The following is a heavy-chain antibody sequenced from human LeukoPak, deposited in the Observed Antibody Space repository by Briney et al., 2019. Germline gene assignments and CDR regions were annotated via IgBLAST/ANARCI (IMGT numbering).Heavy chain of an antibody. CDR1: GYSISSYY. V-gene: IGHV4-59*01. CDR2: IYYSGST. Sequence: PSETLSLTCTVSGYSISSYYWSWIRQPPGKGLEWIGYIYYSGSTNYNPSLKSRVTISVDTSKNQFSLKLSSVTAADTAVYYCAREKADYDSSFDYWGQGTLVTVSS. J-gene: IGHJ4*02. D-gene: IGHD3-22*01. CDR3: AREKADYDSSFDY.